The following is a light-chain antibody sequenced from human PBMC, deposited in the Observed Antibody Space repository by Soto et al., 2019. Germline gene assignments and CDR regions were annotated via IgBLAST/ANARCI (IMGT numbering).Light chain of an antibody. Sequence: EIVMTQSPVTLSVSPGERATLSCRASQSVRSNLAWYQQKPGQAPSLLIYGASSRATGIPDRFSGSGSGTDFTLTISRLEPEDFAVYYCQQYQNSPRTFGQGTKVDIK. J-gene: IGKJ1*01. CDR3: QQYQNSPRT. V-gene: IGKV3D-15*01. CDR2: GAS. CDR1: QSVRSN.